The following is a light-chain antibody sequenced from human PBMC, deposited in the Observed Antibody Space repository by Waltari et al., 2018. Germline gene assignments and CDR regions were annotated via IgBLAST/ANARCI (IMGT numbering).Light chain of an antibody. Sequence: EIVLTQSPDTLSLSPGERATLSCRASQSVSTYLAWYQKKPGQAPRLLIYDASNRATGIPARFSGSGSGTDFTLTISSLEPEDFAVYYCQQRSNWPRTFGQGTRLEIK. CDR2: DAS. CDR3: QQRSNWPRT. CDR1: QSVSTY. J-gene: IGKJ5*01. V-gene: IGKV3-11*01.